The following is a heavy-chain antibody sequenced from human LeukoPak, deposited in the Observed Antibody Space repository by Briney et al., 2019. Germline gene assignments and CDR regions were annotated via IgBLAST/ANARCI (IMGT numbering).Heavy chain of an antibody. CDR1: GGSFSNHY. V-gene: IGHV4-34*01. CDR2: INQSGST. J-gene: IGHJ3*01. Sequence: SETLSLTCAVYGGSFSNHYWSWIRQPPGKGLEWIGEINQSGSTNYNPSLKSRVTISIDTSKNQFSLKLTSVTAADTAVYYCASDHPRLWGQGTMVTVSS. D-gene: IGHD6-25*01. CDR3: ASDHPRL.